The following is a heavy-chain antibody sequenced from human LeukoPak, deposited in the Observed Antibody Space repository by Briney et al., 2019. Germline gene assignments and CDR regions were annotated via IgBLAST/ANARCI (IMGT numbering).Heavy chain of an antibody. CDR3: ARGSGLVVRGDCFDY. D-gene: IGHD3-10*01. Sequence: ASVKVSCKASGYTFTSYGISWLRQALGQGLGWMGWISAYNGNANYAQKLQGRVTMTTDTSTSTAYMELRSLRSDDTAVYYCARGSGLVVRGDCFDYWGQGTLVTVSS. V-gene: IGHV1-18*01. J-gene: IGHJ4*02. CDR1: GYTFTSYG. CDR2: ISAYNGNA.